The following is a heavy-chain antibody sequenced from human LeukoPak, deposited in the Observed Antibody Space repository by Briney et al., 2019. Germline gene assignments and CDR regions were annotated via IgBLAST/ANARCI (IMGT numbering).Heavy chain of an antibody. J-gene: IGHJ4*02. V-gene: IGHV1-69*01. D-gene: IGHD6-13*01. Sequence: GSSVKVSFTAAGGTFSSYAISWVRQAPGQGRGWMGGIIPIFGAANYEKTFQARVTITADEYTSTAYMELSSLRSEDTAVYYCARHGAAAVLLFDYWGEGTLVTVSS. CDR3: ARHGAAAVLLFDY. CDR2: IIPIFGAA. CDR1: GGTFSSYA.